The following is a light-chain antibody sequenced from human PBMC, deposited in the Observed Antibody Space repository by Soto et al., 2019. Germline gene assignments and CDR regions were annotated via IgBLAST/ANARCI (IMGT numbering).Light chain of an antibody. CDR2: EVN. CDR1: SSDVGGDNY. J-gene: IGLJ1*01. Sequence: QSVLTQPPSASGSRGQSVTISCTGTSSDVGGDNYVSWYQQRPGKAPKLMIYEVNRRPSGVPDRFSGSKSGNTASLTVSGLQAEDEADYHCCSYAGRNTFVFGTGTKLTVL. CDR3: CSYAGRNTFV. V-gene: IGLV2-8*01.